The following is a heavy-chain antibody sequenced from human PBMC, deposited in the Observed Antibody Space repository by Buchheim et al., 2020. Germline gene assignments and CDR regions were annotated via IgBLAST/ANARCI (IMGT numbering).Heavy chain of an antibody. Sequence: QVQLQQWGAGLLKPSETLSLTCAVYGGSFSGYYWSWIRQPPGKGLEWIGEINHSGSTNYNPSLKSRVTLSVDTSKNQFSLKLSSVTAADTAVYYCARGRTMAPRITMVRGVNNWYFDLWGRGTL. V-gene: IGHV4-34*01. CDR3: ARGRTMAPRITMVRGVNNWYFDL. CDR1: GGSFSGYY. CDR2: INHSGST. D-gene: IGHD3-10*01. J-gene: IGHJ2*01.